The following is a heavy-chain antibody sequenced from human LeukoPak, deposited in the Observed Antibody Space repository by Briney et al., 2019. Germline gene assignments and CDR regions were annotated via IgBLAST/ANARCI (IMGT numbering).Heavy chain of an antibody. D-gene: IGHD5-24*01. CDR2: SNYSWST. CDR3: AREFEMTTLLLEYYFDD. V-gene: IGHV4-39*01. Sequence: SETLSLTCTVSGASISSNNNYWGWIRQTPGKGLEWIGTSNYSWSTFYNPSLKSRVTIPVDTSKNQFSLKLSSVTAADTAVYYSAREFEMTTLLLEYYFDDWGQGTLVSVSS. CDR1: GASISSNNNY. J-gene: IGHJ4*02.